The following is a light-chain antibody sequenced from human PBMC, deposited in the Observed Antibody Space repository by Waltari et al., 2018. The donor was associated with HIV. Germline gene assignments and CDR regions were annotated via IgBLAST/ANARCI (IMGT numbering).Light chain of an antibody. CDR2: SNN. V-gene: IGLV1-44*01. J-gene: IGLJ1*01. CDR3: AAWDDSLKGYV. Sequence: QSVLTQPPSASGTPGQRVTISCSRSSSHIGTDTVNWYQQLPGTAPKLLIYSNNQRPSGVPDRFSGSKSDTSASLAISGLQSEDEADYYCAAWDDSLKGYVFGTGTKVTVL. CDR1: SSHIGTDT.